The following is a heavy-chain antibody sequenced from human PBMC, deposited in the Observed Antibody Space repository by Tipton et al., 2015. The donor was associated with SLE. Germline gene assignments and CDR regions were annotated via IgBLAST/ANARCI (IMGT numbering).Heavy chain of an antibody. CDR1: GFTFSSYR. Sequence: LRLSCAASGFTFSSYRMNWVRQAPGKGLEWIGEINHSGSTNYNPSLKSRVTISVGTSKNQFSLKLSSVTAADTAVYYCARGILEWSDYWGQGTLVTVSS. V-gene: IGHV4-34*01. J-gene: IGHJ4*02. CDR3: ARGILEWSDY. D-gene: IGHD3-3*01. CDR2: INHSGST.